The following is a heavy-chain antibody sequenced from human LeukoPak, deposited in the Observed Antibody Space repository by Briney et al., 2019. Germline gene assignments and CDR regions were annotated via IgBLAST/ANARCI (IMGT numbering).Heavy chain of an antibody. J-gene: IGHJ3*02. Sequence: SETLSLTCTVSGGSISSYYWGWIRQPPGKGLEWIGSIYYSGSTYYNPSLKSRVTISVDTSKNQFSLKLSSVTAADTAVYYCARSPYSSGYYLSAFDIWGQGTMVTVSS. CDR2: IYYSGST. V-gene: IGHV4-39*01. CDR3: ARSPYSSGYYLSAFDI. D-gene: IGHD3-22*01. CDR1: GGSISSYY.